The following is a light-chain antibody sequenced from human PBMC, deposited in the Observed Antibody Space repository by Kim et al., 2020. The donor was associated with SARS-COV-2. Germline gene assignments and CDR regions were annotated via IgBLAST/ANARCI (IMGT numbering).Light chain of an antibody. CDR1: QSVSSN. J-gene: IGKJ2*01. V-gene: IGKV3-15*01. CDR2: GAS. Sequence: SVSPGERATLSCRASQSVSSNLAWYQQKPGQAPRLLICGASTRATGIPARFSGSGSGTEFTLTISSLQSEDFAVYYCQQYNNWSYTFGQGTKLEI. CDR3: QQYNNWSYT.